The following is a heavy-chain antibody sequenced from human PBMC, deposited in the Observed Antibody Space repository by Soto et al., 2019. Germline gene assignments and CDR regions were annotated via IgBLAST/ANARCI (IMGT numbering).Heavy chain of an antibody. V-gene: IGHV3-11*01. D-gene: IGHD4-17*01. J-gene: IGHJ6*03. Sequence: QVQLVESGGGLVKPGGSLRLSCEASGFTFSDYYMSWIRQAPGRGLEWLSFIIGSSSTIYYADSVKGRFTISRDNAKNSLTLRMNSLRAEDTAVYYCARVQLDLGDPTQESYYYYMDVWGKGTTVTVSS. CDR2: IIGSSSTI. CDR1: GFTFSDYY. CDR3: ARVQLDLGDPTQESYYYYMDV.